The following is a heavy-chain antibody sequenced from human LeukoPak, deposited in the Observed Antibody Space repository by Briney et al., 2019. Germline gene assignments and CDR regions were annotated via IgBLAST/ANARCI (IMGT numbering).Heavy chain of an antibody. J-gene: IGHJ4*02. D-gene: IGHD3-22*01. CDR3: ARDHHSGYYVY. CDR1: GFTFSSYW. CDR2: LNQDGSAK. V-gene: IGHV3-7*01. Sequence: PGGSLRLSCAASGFTFSSYWMSWVRQAPGKGLEWVANLNQDGSAKYYVDSVKGRFSISRDNAKNSLYLEMNSLRAEDTAVYYCARDHHSGYYVYWGQGTLVTVSS.